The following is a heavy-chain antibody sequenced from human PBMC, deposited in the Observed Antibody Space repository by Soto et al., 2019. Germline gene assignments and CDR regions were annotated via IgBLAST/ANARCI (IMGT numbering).Heavy chain of an antibody. CDR2: IYYSGST. J-gene: IGHJ4*02. Sequence: SETLSLTCTVSGGSISSSSYYWGWIRQPPGKGLEWIGSIYYSGSTDDNPSLKSRVTISVDTSKNQFSLKLSSVTAADTAIYYCAIHLKYCSGGSCYSDPPGNYWGQGTLVTVSS. V-gene: IGHV4-39*01. D-gene: IGHD2-15*01. CDR3: AIHLKYCSGGSCYSDPPGNY. CDR1: GGSISSSSYY.